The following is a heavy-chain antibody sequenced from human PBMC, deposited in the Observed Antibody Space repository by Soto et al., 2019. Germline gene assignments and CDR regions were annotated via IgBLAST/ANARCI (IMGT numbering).Heavy chain of an antibody. Sequence: QVQLVESGGGVVQPGRSLRLSCAASGFTFSSYAMHWVRQAPGKGLEWVAVISYDGSNKYYADSVKGRFTISRDNSKNTLYLQMTRLRAEDTAVYYCARDTDCGSGSAFDPWGQGTLVTVSS. J-gene: IGHJ5*02. V-gene: IGHV3-30-3*01. CDR2: ISYDGSNK. CDR3: ARDTDCGSGSAFDP. CDR1: GFTFSSYA. D-gene: IGHD3-10*01.